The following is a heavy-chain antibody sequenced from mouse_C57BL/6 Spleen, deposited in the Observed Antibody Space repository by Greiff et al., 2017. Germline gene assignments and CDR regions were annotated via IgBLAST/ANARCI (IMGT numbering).Heavy chain of an antibody. J-gene: IGHJ1*03. V-gene: IGHV1-26*01. CDR1: GYTFTDYY. CDR2: INPNNGGT. CDR3: ADGYYEYFDV. D-gene: IGHD2-3*01. Sequence: VQLQQSGPELVKPGASVKISCKASGYTFTDYYMNWVKQSHGKSLEWIGDINPNNGGTSYNQKFKGKATLTVDKSSSTAYMELRSLTSEDSAVYYCADGYYEYFDVWGTGTTVTVS.